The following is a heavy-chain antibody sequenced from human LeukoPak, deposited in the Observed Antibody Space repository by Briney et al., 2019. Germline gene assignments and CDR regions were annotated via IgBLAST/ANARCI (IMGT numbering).Heavy chain of an antibody. D-gene: IGHD3-10*01. CDR2: ISTTSSFT. J-gene: IGHJ4*02. Sequence: GRSLRLSCAASGFIFSDYYMSWIRQSPGKGLEWVSYISTTSSFTNYADSVKGRFTIPRDNTKNSLYLHMNSLRGEDTAVYYCARRGGSTATGYYFDYWGQGTLVTVS. V-gene: IGHV3-11*06. CDR3: ARRGGSTATGYYFDY. CDR1: GFIFSDYY.